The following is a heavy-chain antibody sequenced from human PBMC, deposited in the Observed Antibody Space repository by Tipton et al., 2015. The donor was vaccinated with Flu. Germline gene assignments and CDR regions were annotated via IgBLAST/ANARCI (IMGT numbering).Heavy chain of an antibody. CDR3: ARVRVRPDPYYYGMDV. J-gene: IGHJ6*02. Sequence: QLVQSGAEVKKPGASVKVSCKASGYTFTGYYMHWVRQAPGQGLEWMGWINPNSGGTNYAQKFQGRVTMTRDTSISTAYMELSRLRSDDTAVYHCARVRVRPDPYYYGMDVWGQGTTLTVSS. V-gene: IGHV1-2*02. D-gene: IGHD4/OR15-4a*01. CDR2: INPNSGGT. CDR1: GYTFTGYY.